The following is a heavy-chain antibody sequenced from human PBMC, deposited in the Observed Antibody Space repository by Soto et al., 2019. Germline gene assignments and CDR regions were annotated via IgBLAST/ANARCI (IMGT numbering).Heavy chain of an antibody. Sequence: EVLLLESGGGLVQSGGSLRLTCAASGFTFSTYTMSWVRQAPGEGLEWVSGIIQSGETFYPESVKGPFTITKDNSNNMLYQQMHSLRADDTAVYYCAKDRQPDGRWPFDHWGQGTLVTVSS. V-gene: IGHV3-23*01. CDR2: IIQSGET. CDR1: GFTFSTYT. CDR3: AKDRQPDGRWPFDH. D-gene: IGHD2-2*01. J-gene: IGHJ4*02.